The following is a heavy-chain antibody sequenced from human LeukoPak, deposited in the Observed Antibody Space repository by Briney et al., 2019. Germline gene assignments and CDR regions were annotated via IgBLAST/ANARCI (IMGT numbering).Heavy chain of an antibody. CDR1: GFTFSGST. D-gene: IGHD6-19*01. V-gene: IGHV3-73*01. J-gene: IGHJ1*01. CDR2: IRTKADNYAP. CDR3: ASGPTGWTEYIQH. Sequence: GGSLRLSCAASGFTFSGSTMHWVRQASGKGLEWVARIRTKADNYAPAYAASVTGRFTISRDDSQNMAYLQMNSLKIEDTARYYCASGPTGWTEYIQHWGQGILLTVSS.